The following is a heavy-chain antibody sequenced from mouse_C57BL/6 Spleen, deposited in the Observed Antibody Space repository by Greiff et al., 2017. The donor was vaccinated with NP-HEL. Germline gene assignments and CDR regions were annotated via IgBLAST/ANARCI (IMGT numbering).Heavy chain of an antibody. CDR2: ISSGSSTI. D-gene: IGHD5-1*01. Sequence: EVHLVESGGGLVKPGGSLKLSCAASGFTFSDYGMHWVRQAPEKGLEWVAYISSGSSTIYSADTVKGRFTISRDNAKNTLFLQMTSLRSEDTAMYYCARKYLLAMDYWGQGTSVTVSS. J-gene: IGHJ4*01. CDR3: ARKYLLAMDY. V-gene: IGHV5-17*01. CDR1: GFTFSDYG.